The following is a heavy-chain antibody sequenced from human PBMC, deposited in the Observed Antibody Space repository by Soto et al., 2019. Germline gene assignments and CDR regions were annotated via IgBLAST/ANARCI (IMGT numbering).Heavy chain of an antibody. J-gene: IGHJ4*02. CDR1: GVSFGTYG. D-gene: IGHD5-18*01. V-gene: IGHV3-33*01. Sequence: GGSPGLSCAASGVSFGTYGMHWVRQAPGKGLEWVAVIWYDGINEYYADSVKGRFAISRDNSKNTLYLQMNSLRAEDTAVYYCETDQVQLWFRDFDYWGQGT. CDR2: IWYDGINE. CDR3: ETDQVQLWFRDFDY.